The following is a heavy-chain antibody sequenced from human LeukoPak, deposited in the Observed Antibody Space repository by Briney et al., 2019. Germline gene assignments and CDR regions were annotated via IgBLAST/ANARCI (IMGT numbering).Heavy chain of an antibody. D-gene: IGHD5-24*01. CDR1: GGTFSSYA. CDR3: ARDSRDGYNYDQYYFDY. J-gene: IGHJ4*02. CDR2: IIPIFGTA. V-gene: IGHV1-69*13. Sequence: SVEVSCKASGGTFSSYAISWVRQAPGQGLEWMGGIIPIFGTANYAQKFQGRVTITADESTSTAYMELSSLRSEDTAVYYCARDSRDGYNYDQYYFDYWGQGTLVTVSS.